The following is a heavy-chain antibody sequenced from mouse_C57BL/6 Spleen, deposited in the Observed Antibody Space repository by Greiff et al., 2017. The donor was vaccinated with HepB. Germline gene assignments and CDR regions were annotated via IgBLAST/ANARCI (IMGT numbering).Heavy chain of an antibody. CDR1: GYTFTSYW. CDR3: ARSGYYGSSYLYYFDY. D-gene: IGHD1-1*01. CDR2: INPSNGGT. V-gene: IGHV1-53*01. J-gene: IGHJ2*01. Sequence: VQLQQPGTELVKPGASVKLSCKASGYTFTSYWMHWVKQRPGQGLEWIGNINPSNGGTNYNEKFKSKATLTVDKSSSTAYMQLNSLTSEDSAVYYCARSGYYGSSYLYYFDYWGQGTTLTVSS.